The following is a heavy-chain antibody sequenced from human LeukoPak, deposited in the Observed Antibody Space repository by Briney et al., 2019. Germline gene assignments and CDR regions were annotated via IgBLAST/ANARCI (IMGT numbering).Heavy chain of an antibody. CDR2: IYYSGST. D-gene: IGHD6-19*01. CDR3: ARGAPGVADWFDP. V-gene: IGHV4-31*03. Sequence: SQTLSLTCTVSGGSISSGGYYWSWIRQHPGKGLEWIGYIYYSGSTYYNPSLNSRLIISVDTSKNQFSLKLSSVTAADTAVYYCARGAPGVADWFDPWGQGTLVTASS. CDR1: GGSISSGGYY. J-gene: IGHJ5*02.